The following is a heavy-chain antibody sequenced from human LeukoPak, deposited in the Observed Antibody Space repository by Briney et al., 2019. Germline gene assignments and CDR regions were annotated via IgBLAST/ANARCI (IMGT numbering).Heavy chain of an antibody. J-gene: IGHJ6*02. V-gene: IGHV4-59*01. CDR1: GHSISSYY. CDR3: ARDRYSYGYHYYYGMDV. D-gene: IGHD5-18*01. Sequence: PSETLSLTCTVSGHSISSYYWSWIRQPPGKGLEWIGYIYYSGCTNYNPSLKTRVTISVDMSKNQFSLKLSSVSAADTAVYYCARDRYSYGYHYYYGMDVWGQGTTVTVSS. CDR2: IYYSGCT.